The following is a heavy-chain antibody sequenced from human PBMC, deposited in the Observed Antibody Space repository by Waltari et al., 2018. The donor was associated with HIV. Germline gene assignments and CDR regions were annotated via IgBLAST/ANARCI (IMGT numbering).Heavy chain of an antibody. CDR3: SLGKIFDY. D-gene: IGHD1-26*01. Sequence: EVQLLESGGGLVQPGGSLRLSCAASGFTFSSYAMGWVRPAPGKGVEWVSSISDSGDNRYYAYSVKGRFTVSRDNSKNTLYLQVNNLRAEDTAVYYCSLGKIFDYWGQGTLVTVSS. J-gene: IGHJ4*02. V-gene: IGHV3-23*01. CDR1: GFTFSSYA. CDR2: ISDSGDNR.